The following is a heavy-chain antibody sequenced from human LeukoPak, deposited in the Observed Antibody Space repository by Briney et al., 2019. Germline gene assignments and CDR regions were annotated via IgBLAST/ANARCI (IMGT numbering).Heavy chain of an antibody. D-gene: IGHD3-22*01. J-gene: IGHJ3*02. CDR2: IYPDDSDT. CDR1: GYSFTSYW. V-gene: IGHV5-51*01. Sequence: GESLKISCKGSGYSFTSYWIGWVRQMPGKGLEWMGIIYPDDSDTRYSPSFQGQVTISADKSISTAYLQWSSLKASDTAMYYCATSEYYYDSSGYQADAFDIWGQGTMVTVSS. CDR3: ATSEYYYDSSGYQADAFDI.